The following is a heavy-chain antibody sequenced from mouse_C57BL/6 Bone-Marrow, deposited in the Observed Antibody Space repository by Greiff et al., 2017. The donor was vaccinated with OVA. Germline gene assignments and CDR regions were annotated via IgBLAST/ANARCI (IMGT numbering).Heavy chain of an antibody. D-gene: IGHD3-2*02. V-gene: IGHV1-5*01. J-gene: IGHJ4*01. CDR1: GYTFTSYW. CDR3: TRRNSSGYDYAMDY. CDR2: IYPGNSDT. Sequence: EVQLQQSGTVLARPGASVKMSCKTSGYTFTSYWMHWVKQRPGQGLEWIGAIYPGNSDTSYNQKFKGKAKLTAVTSASTAYMELSSLTNEDSAVYYYTRRNSSGYDYAMDYWGQGTSVTVSS.